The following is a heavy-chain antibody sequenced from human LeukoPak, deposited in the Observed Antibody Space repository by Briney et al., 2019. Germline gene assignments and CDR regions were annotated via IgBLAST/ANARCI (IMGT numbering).Heavy chain of an antibody. Sequence: GGSLRLSCAASGFTFSDYYMSWIRQAQGKGLEWVSYIISSGSTIYYADSVKRRFTISRDNAKTSLYLQMNSLRADDTAVYYCARSPYGILTGYDYWGQGTLVTVCS. CDR3: ARSPYGILTGYDY. CDR1: GFTFSDYY. V-gene: IGHV3-11*01. J-gene: IGHJ4*02. CDR2: IISSGSTI. D-gene: IGHD3-9*01.